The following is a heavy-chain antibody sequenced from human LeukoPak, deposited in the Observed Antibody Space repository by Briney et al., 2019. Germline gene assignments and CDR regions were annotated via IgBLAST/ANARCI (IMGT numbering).Heavy chain of an antibody. V-gene: IGHV1-18*01. D-gene: IGHD4-11*01. CDR1: GYVFTTYG. CDR2: ITTSNGDT. Sequence: ASVKVSCKASGYVFTTYGFSWVRQAPGQGLEGMGWITTSNGDTRYAQKFQGRVTMTTDTSTNTAYMELRSLRSDDTAVYYCARDQDYIVDHWGQGTLVTVSS. J-gene: IGHJ4*02. CDR3: ARDQDYIVDH.